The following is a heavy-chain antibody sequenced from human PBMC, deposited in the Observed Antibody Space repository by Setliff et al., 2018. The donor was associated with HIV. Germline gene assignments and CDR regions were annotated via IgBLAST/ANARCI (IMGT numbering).Heavy chain of an antibody. V-gene: IGHV4-30-4*02. CDR3: ARGHTWNYYGGDYFDY. CDR1: GDSISSGRYF. J-gene: IGHJ4*02. D-gene: IGHD1-7*01. Sequence: KPSETLSLTCNVSGDSISSGRYFWTWIRQPPGKGLEWIGYISDSGNTYYNPSLKSRISISVDPSMNHFSLRLSSVTAADTAVYYCARGHTWNYYGGDYFDYWGQGSLVTVS. CDR2: ISDSGNT.